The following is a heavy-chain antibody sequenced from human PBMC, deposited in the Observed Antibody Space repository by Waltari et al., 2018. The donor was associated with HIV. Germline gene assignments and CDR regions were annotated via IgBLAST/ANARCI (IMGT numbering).Heavy chain of an antibody. CDR2: ISWNSGSI. D-gene: IGHD5-12*01. CDR3: AKDRDIVATRDFDY. J-gene: IGHJ4*02. Sequence: EVQLVESGGGMVQPGRSLRLSCAASGFTFDDYAMHWVRQAPGKGLEWVSGISWNSGSIGYADSVKGRFTISRDNAKNSLYLQMNSLRAEDTALYYCAKDRDIVATRDFDYWGQGTLVTVSS. CDR1: GFTFDDYA. V-gene: IGHV3-9*01.